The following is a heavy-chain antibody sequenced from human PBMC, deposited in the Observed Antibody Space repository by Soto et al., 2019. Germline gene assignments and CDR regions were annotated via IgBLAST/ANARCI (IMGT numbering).Heavy chain of an antibody. CDR3: AKLSVNSYLDP. J-gene: IGHJ5*02. CDR2: ISYDGSDK. CDR1: GFNFKNYG. D-gene: IGHD1-26*01. V-gene: IGHV3-30*18. Sequence: QVQLVESGGGVVQPGRSLRLSCAATGFNFKNYGIHWVRQAPGKGLEWVAFISYDGSDKEYADSVKGRFTISRDNFNNTVSLQMNSLRAEDSAVFYCAKLSVNSYLDPWGQGPLVTVSS.